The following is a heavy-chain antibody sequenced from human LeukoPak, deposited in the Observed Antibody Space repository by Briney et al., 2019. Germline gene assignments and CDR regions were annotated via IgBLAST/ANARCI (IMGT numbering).Heavy chain of an antibody. J-gene: IGHJ6*03. V-gene: IGHV4-30-4*08. Sequence: TLSLTCTVSGGSISSGDYYWSWIRQPPGKGLEWIGYIYYSGSTYYNPSLKSRVTISVDTSKNQFSLKLSSVTAVDTAVYYCARDPGRNYYYYYMDVWGKGTTVTVSS. CDR2: IYYSGST. CDR3: ARDPGRNYYYYYMDV. CDR1: GGSISSGDYY.